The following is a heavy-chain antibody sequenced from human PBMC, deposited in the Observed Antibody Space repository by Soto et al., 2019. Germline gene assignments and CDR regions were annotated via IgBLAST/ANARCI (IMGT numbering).Heavy chain of an antibody. CDR1: GGSISSSSYY. V-gene: IGHV4-39*01. Sequence: PSETLSLTCTVSGGSISSSSYYWGWIRQPPGKGLECIGSIYYSGSTYCNPSLKSRVTISVDTSKNQFSLKLSSVTAADTAVYYCARQCGSGGSCYDYWGQGTLVTVSS. CDR2: IYYSGST. J-gene: IGHJ4*02. D-gene: IGHD2-15*01. CDR3: ARQCGSGGSCYDY.